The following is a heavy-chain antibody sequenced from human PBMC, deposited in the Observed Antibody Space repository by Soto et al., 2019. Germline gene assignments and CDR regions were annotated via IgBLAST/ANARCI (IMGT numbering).Heavy chain of an antibody. Sequence: QVQLVESGGGVVQPGRSLRLSCAASGFTFSSYGMHWVRQAPGKGLEWVAVIWYDGSNKYYADSVKGRFTISRDNSKNTLYMQMNSLRAEDTAVYYCARSPPDNWNYMYYFDYWGQGTLVTVSS. CDR2: IWYDGSNK. CDR3: ARSPPDNWNYMYYFDY. J-gene: IGHJ4*02. D-gene: IGHD1-7*01. CDR1: GFTFSSYG. V-gene: IGHV3-33*01.